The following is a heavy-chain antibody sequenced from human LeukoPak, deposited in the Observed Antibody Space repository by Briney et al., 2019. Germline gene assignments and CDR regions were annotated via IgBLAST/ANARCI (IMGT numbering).Heavy chain of an antibody. CDR3: ARVYGYCSGGSCYCFDY. Sequence: SETLSLTCTVSGGSISSSSYYWGWIRQPPGKGLEWIGSIYYSGSTYYNPSLKSRVTISVDTSKNQFSLKLSSVTAADTAVYYCARVYGYCSGGSCYCFDYWGQGTLVTVSS. D-gene: IGHD2-15*01. CDR1: GGSISSSSYY. CDR2: IYYSGST. V-gene: IGHV4-39*07. J-gene: IGHJ4*02.